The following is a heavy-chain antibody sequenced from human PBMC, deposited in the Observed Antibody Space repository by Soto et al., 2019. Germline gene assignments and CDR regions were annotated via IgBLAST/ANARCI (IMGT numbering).Heavy chain of an antibody. Sequence: ASVKVSCKASGYTFTSYYMHWVRQAPGQGLEWMGIINPSGGSTSYAQKFQGRVTMTRDTSTSTVYMELSSLRSEDTAVYYCARYGSSSPVLLHYYYYYGMDVWGQGTTVTVSS. V-gene: IGHV1-46*01. CDR1: GYTFTSYY. J-gene: IGHJ6*02. CDR3: ARYGSSSPVLLHYYYYYGMDV. CDR2: INPSGGST. D-gene: IGHD6-6*01.